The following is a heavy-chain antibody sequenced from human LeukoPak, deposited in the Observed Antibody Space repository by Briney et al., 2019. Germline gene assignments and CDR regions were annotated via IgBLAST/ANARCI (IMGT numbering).Heavy chain of an antibody. Sequence: PSETLSLTCTVSGGSINSSSYYWGWIRQPPGKGLEWIGIIYYSGSTYYNPSLKSRVTISVDTSKNQFSLKLSSVTAADTAVYYCARDLGSYFVSAFDIWGQGTMVTVSS. J-gene: IGHJ3*02. D-gene: IGHD1-26*01. CDR3: ARDLGSYFVSAFDI. V-gene: IGHV4-39*07. CDR2: IYYSGST. CDR1: GGSINSSSYY.